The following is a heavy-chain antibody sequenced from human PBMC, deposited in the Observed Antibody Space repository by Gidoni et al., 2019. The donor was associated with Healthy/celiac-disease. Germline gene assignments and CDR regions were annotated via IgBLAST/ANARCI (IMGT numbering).Heavy chain of an antibody. J-gene: IGHJ6*03. D-gene: IGHD3-16*01. V-gene: IGHV4-30-2*01. CDR3: ARARTGESYYYYYMDV. CDR2: IYHSGST. Sequence: QLQLQESSSGLVKPAQTLSLTCAVSGVSIRRGAYSWSWIRQPPGTGLEWIWYIYHSGSTYYNPSLTRRVTISVDRSKNQFSLKLSSVTAADTAVYYCARARTGESYYYYYMDVWGKGTTVTVSS. CDR1: GVSIRRGAYS.